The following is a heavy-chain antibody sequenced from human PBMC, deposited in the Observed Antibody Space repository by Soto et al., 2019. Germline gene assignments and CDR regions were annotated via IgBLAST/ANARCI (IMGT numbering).Heavy chain of an antibody. CDR2: IYWDDDP. D-gene: IGHD3-16*01. Sequence: QITLKESGPPLVKPTQTLTLTCIFSGFSFSADGVGVGWIRQPPGKALEWLALIYWDDDPRYSPSLKSRLTITNDSSKNQVVLTMTNMDPLDTATYYCAHAFGGTSWPNDAFDVWGQGTVVTVSS. CDR3: AHAFGGTSWPNDAFDV. V-gene: IGHV2-5*02. J-gene: IGHJ3*01. CDR1: GFSFSADGVG.